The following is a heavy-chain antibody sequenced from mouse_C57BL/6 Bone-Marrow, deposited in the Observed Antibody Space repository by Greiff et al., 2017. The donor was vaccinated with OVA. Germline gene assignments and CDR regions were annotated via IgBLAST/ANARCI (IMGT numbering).Heavy chain of an antibody. Sequence: QVHVKQSGAELLKPGASVKLSCKATGYTFTGYWIEWVKQRPGHGLEWIGATLPGSGSTNYNEKFKGKATFTADTSSNTAYMQLSSLTTEDSAIYYCARGITTVVESWYFDVWSTETTVTVSS. CDR1: GYTFTGYW. J-gene: IGHJ1*03. V-gene: IGHV1-9*01. D-gene: IGHD1-1*01. CDR2: TLPGSGST. CDR3: ARGITTVVESWYFDV.